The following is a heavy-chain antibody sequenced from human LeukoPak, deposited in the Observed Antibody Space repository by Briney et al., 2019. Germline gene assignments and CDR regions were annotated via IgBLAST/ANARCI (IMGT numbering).Heavy chain of an antibody. J-gene: IGHJ6*02. Sequence: KTSETLSLTCTVSGGSISSNYWSWIRQPPGKGLEWIGYIYYSGSTNYNPSLKSRVTISVDTSKNQFSLKLSSVTAADTAVYYCARQWANGGTLSVWGQGTTVTVSS. CDR1: GGSISSNY. V-gene: IGHV4-59*08. CDR2: IYYSGST. D-gene: IGHD4-23*01. CDR3: ARQWANGGTLSV.